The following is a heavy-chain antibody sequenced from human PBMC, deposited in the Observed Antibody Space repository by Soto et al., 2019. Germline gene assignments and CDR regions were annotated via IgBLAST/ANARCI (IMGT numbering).Heavy chain of an antibody. V-gene: IGHV3-30-3*01. Sequence: QTGGSLRLSCAASGFTFSSYAMHWVRQAPGKGLEWVAVISYDGSNKYYADSVKGRFTISRDNSKNTLYLQMNSLRAEDTAVYYCARGPSYDSSGIHYFDYWGQGTLVTVSS. CDR1: GFTFSSYA. CDR3: ARGPSYDSSGIHYFDY. J-gene: IGHJ4*02. D-gene: IGHD3-22*01. CDR2: ISYDGSNK.